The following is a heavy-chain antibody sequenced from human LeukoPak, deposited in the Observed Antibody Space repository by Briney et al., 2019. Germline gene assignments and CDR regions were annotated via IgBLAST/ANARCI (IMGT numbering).Heavy chain of an antibody. Sequence: GASVSVSFTASGYTFTSYGISWVRQAPGQGLEWMGWISAYNGNTNYAQKLQGRVTMTTDTSTSTAYMELRSLRSDDTAVYYCARVSGVGWFDPWGQGTLVTVSS. CDR3: ARVSGVGWFDP. D-gene: IGHD3-3*01. V-gene: IGHV1-18*01. CDR2: ISAYNGNT. J-gene: IGHJ5*02. CDR1: GYTFTSYG.